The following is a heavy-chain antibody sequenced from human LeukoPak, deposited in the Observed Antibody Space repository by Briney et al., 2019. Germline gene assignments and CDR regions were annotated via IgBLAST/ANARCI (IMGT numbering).Heavy chain of an antibody. CDR1: GYSISSGYY. D-gene: IGHD4-17*01. CDR2: IYHSGST. CDR3: ATPPTVTRNY. V-gene: IGHV4-38-2*02. Sequence: SETLSLTCTVSGYSISSGYYWGWIRQPPGKGLEWIGSIYHSGSTYYNPSLKSRVTISVDTSKNQFSLKLSSVTAADTAVYYCATPPTVTRNYWGQGTLVTVSS. J-gene: IGHJ4*02.